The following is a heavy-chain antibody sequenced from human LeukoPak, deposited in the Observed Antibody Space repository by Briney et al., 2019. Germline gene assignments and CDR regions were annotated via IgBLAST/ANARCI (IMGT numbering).Heavy chain of an antibody. CDR3: ATETLQTTGYGMDV. CDR1: GYTFTSYG. Sequence: GASVKVSCKASGYTFTSYGISWVRQAPGQGLEWMGWISAYNGNTNYAQKLQGRVTMTTDTSTSTAYMELSSLRSEDTAVYYCATETLQTTGYGMDVWGQGTTVTVSS. CDR2: ISAYNGNT. D-gene: IGHD2-8*02. V-gene: IGHV1-18*01. J-gene: IGHJ6*02.